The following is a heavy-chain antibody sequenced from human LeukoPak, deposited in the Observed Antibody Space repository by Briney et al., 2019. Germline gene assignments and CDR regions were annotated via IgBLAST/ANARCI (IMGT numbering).Heavy chain of an antibody. CDR3: ARGTAGGYYYGSGSYYPLGY. D-gene: IGHD3-10*01. CDR1: GGSFSGYY. Sequence: SETLSLTCAVYGGSFSGYYWSWIRQPPGKGLEWIGEINHSGSTNYNPSLKSRVTISVDTSKNQFSLKLSSVTAADTAVYYCARGTAGGYYYGSGSYYPLGYWGQGTLVTVSS. V-gene: IGHV4-34*01. J-gene: IGHJ4*02. CDR2: INHSGST.